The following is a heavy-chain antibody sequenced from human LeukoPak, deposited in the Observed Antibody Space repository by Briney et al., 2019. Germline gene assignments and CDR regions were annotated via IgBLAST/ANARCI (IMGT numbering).Heavy chain of an antibody. CDR1: GFTFSSYG. J-gene: IGHJ4*02. D-gene: IGHD3-22*01. CDR3: ARDSSGTY. Sequence: GGSLRLSCAASGFTFSSYGMHWVRQAPGKGLEWVAFIRYDGSNKYYADSVKGRFTISRDNAKSTLYLQMNSLRAEDTAVYYCARDSSGTYWGQGTLVTVSS. V-gene: IGHV3-30*02. CDR2: IRYDGSNK.